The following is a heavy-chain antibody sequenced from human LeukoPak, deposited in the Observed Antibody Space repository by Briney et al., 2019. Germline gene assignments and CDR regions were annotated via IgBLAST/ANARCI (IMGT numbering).Heavy chain of an antibody. Sequence: GGSLRLSCAASGLTFSSHWMHWVRQAPGKGLVWVSRITNDGSSTTYADSVKGRFTISRDNAKNSLYLQMNSLRAEDTAVYYCARDGRRSSWYLHHDYWGQGTLVTVSS. CDR3: ARDGRRSSWYLHHDY. V-gene: IGHV3-74*01. CDR1: GLTFSSHW. J-gene: IGHJ4*02. D-gene: IGHD6-13*01. CDR2: ITNDGSST.